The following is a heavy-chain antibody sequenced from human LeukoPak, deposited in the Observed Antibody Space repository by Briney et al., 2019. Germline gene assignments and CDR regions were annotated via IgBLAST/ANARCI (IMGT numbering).Heavy chain of an antibody. V-gene: IGHV3-48*02. Sequence: PGGSLRLSCAASGFTFSSYXMNWVRQAPGKGXXXXSYISSSSSTXXXXXXXXXXFTISRXNAKNSLYLQMNSLRDEDTAVYYCARAYYDSSGFPPWGQGTLVTVSS. CDR2: ISSSSSTX. D-gene: IGHD3-22*01. CDR3: ARAYYDSSGFPP. CDR1: GFTFSSYX. J-gene: IGHJ5*02.